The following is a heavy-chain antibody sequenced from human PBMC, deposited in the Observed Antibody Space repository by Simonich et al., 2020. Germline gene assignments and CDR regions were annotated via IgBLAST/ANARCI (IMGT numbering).Heavy chain of an antibody. CDR2: IKQDGSEK. D-gene: IGHD3-10*01. J-gene: IGHJ4*02. Sequence: EVQLVESGGGLVQPGGSLRLSCAASGFTFSSYWMSWVRQAPGKGLEWWANIKQDGSEKYYVDSVKGRFTISRDNAKNSLYLQMNSLRAEDTAVYYCARDREVYGSGSYYNYWGQGTLVTVSS. CDR3: ARDREVYGSGSYYNY. V-gene: IGHV3-7*01. CDR1: GFTFSSYW.